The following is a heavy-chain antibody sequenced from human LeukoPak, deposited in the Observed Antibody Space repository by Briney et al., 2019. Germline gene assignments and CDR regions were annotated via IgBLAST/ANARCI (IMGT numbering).Heavy chain of an antibody. D-gene: IGHD2-2*01. Sequence: SETLSLTCTVSGGSISSSDYYWGWIRQPPGKGLEWIGSIYYSGSTYYNPSLKSRVTTSVDTSKNQFSLKLSSVTAADTAVYYCARQRQYQLLLGWFDPWGQGTLVTVSS. CDR3: ARQRQYQLLLGWFDP. V-gene: IGHV4-39*01. CDR2: IYYSGST. CDR1: GGSISSSDYY. J-gene: IGHJ5*02.